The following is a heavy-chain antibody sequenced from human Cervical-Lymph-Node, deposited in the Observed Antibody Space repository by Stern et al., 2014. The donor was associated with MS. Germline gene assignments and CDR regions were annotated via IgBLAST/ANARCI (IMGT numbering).Heavy chain of an antibody. CDR2: KHHPGRT. Sequence: QLQLQESGPGLVKPSETLSLTCSVSGGSISSYYWSWIRQPPGKGLEWIASKHHPGRTNYNPSLESRGTISVDTSKDQVSLKLTSVTAADTAIYYCAQASLYSAGWYSDGLGWFDPCGPGTLVTVSS. J-gene: IGHJ5*02. D-gene: IGHD6-19*01. CDR1: GGSISSYY. V-gene: IGHV4-59*01. CDR3: AQASLYSAGWYSDGLGWFDP.